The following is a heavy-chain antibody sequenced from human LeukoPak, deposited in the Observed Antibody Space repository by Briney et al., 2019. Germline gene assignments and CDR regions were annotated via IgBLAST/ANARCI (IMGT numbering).Heavy chain of an antibody. D-gene: IGHD3-10*01. CDR3: GRINYNGDY. V-gene: IGHV3-74*03. CDR2: NNEDGSYA. Sequence: GGSLRLPCAASGFTLSSYWVHWVRQPPGKGLMCLSHNNEDGSYAEFADSVKGRFTISRDNAKNTVYLQMNSLGAEYTAVYFCGRINYNGDYWGRGTLVTVSS. CDR1: GFTLSSYW. J-gene: IGHJ4*02.